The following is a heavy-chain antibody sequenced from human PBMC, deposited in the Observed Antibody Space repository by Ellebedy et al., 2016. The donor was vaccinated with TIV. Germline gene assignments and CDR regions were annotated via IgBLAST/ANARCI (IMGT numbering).Heavy chain of an antibody. CDR1: GLTFDDYA. CDR2: ISWNSGSI. D-gene: IGHD3-10*01. CDR3: TKGDGSGPGYGMDV. V-gene: IGHV3-9*01. Sequence: GGSLRLSXAASGLTFDDYAMHWVRQAPGKGLEWVSGISWNSGSIGYADSVKGRFTISRDNAKNSLYLQMNSLRAEDTALYYCTKGDGSGPGYGMDVWGQGTTVTVSS. J-gene: IGHJ6*02.